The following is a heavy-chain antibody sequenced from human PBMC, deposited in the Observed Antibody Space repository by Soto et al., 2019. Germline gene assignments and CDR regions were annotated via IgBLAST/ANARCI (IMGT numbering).Heavy chain of an antibody. CDR3: ARHSEVETTYYHALDV. J-gene: IGHJ6*02. Sequence: QVQLVQSGAEVKNPGSSVKVSCKTSGGGFSNYAFSWVRQAPGQGLGWVGGVIPVRGTSNYAQKFQGTVTVTAEEATRTVYLEVSRLRFEDTAVYYCARHSEVETTYYHALDVWGQGTTVIVSS. D-gene: IGHD2-21*02. V-gene: IGHV1-69*01. CDR2: VIPVRGTS. CDR1: GGGFSNYA.